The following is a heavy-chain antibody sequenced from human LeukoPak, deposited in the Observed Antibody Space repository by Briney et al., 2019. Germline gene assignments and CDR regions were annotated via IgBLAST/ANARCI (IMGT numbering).Heavy chain of an antibody. CDR1: GFTFSSYG. V-gene: IGHV3-30*19. CDR2: ISYDGSNK. J-gene: IGHJ6*02. D-gene: IGHD1-7*01. CDR3: ARDAYNWNYRFYYYYGMDV. Sequence: GGSLRLSCAASGFTFSSYGMHWVRQAPGKGLEWVAVISYDGSNKYYADSVKGRFTISRDNSKNTLYLQMNSLRAEDTAVYYCARDAYNWNYRFYYYYGMDVWGQGTTVTVSS.